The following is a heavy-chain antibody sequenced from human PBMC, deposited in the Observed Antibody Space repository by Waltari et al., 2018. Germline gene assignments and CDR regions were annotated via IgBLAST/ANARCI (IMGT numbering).Heavy chain of an antibody. D-gene: IGHD1-26*01. V-gene: IGHV1-18*01. J-gene: IGHJ4*02. CDR1: VYTYTSSS. Sequence: QVQLVQSGDEVKKPGASVRVSCKTSVYTYTSSSITWVRQAPGQGLEWMGWIDSRNGNTRYAQKVQGRVTMTTDTTTRTTYLELTSLRSDDTAVYYCVRDGDSGSYTFGYWGLGTLVTVSS. CDR3: VRDGDSGSYTFGY. CDR2: IDSRNGNT.